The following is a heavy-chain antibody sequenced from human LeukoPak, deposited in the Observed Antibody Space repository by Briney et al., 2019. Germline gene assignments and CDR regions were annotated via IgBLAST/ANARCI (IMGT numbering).Heavy chain of an antibody. Sequence: ASVKVSCKASGYTFTRYSFSWVRQAPGQGLEWMGWISAYNDNTNYAQKLQGRVTMATDTSTSTVYMELRSLRSDDTAVYYCARELTDILTGYYGHWGQGTLVTVSS. CDR2: ISAYNDNT. CDR1: GYTFTRYS. CDR3: ARELTDILTGYYGH. D-gene: IGHD3-9*01. V-gene: IGHV1-18*01. J-gene: IGHJ4*02.